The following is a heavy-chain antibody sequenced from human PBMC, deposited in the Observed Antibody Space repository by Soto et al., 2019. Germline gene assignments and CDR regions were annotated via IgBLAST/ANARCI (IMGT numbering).Heavy chain of an antibody. D-gene: IGHD3-22*01. Sequence: SETLSLTCTVSGGSISSSSYYWGWIRQAPGKGLEWIGNVYYGGSTYYNPSLKSRVTISVETSKSQLSLKLSSVTAADTAVYYCAGGDYYHWSGYYFYYYTMDVWGQGTTVTVSS. CDR3: AGGDYYHWSGYYFYYYTMDV. J-gene: IGHJ6*02. V-gene: IGHV4-39*01. CDR2: VYYGGST. CDR1: GGSISSSSYY.